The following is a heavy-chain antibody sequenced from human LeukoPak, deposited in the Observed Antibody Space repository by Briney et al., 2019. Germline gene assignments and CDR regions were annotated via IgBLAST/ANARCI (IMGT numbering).Heavy chain of an antibody. J-gene: IGHJ4*02. CDR2: ISHGGST. CDR1: NYSISSGYY. D-gene: IGHD6-13*01. Sequence: SETLSLTCTVSNYSISSGYYWGWIRQSPGKGLEWIGSISHGGSTYYNPSLRSRVIVSVDTSKNHFSLRMNSVTAADMAVYYCARSTGIAAATIPDYWGQGTLVTVSS. CDR3: ARSTGIAAATIPDY. V-gene: IGHV4-38-2*02.